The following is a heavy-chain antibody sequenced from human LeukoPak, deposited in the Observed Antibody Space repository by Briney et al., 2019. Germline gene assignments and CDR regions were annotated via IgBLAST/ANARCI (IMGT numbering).Heavy chain of an antibody. CDR1: GYTFTSYG. CDR3: ARAYPPWNDVWFDP. J-gene: IGHJ5*02. Sequence: GASVKVSCKASGYTFTSYGISWVRQAPGQGLEWMGWINPNSGGTNYAQKFQGRVTMTRDTSISTAYMELSRLRSDDTAVYYCARAYPPWNDVWFDPWGQGTLVTVSS. CDR2: INPNSGGT. V-gene: IGHV1-2*02. D-gene: IGHD1-1*01.